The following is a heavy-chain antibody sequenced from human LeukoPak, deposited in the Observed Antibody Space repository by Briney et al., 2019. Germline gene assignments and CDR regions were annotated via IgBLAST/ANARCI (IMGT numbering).Heavy chain of an antibody. J-gene: IGHJ4*02. D-gene: IGHD5-18*01. Sequence: GQSLNISSQAYAYTFTTHCMGRTHQMPGKGLVWLATLYSGDSDHRYSPSFQGQVPISADKSISTAYLQWSSLKASDTAMYYCARGSMGPNTAMIYWGQGTLVTVYS. CDR3: ARGSMGPNTAMIY. CDR1: AYTFTTHC. CDR2: LYSGDSDH. V-gene: IGHV5-51*07.